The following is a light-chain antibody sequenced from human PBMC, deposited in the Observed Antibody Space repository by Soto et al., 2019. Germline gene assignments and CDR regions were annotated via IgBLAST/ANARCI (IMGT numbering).Light chain of an antibody. CDR3: QQSYNVLSWT. CDR1: QSIGNY. CDR2: AAS. V-gene: IGKV1-39*01. J-gene: IGKJ1*01. Sequence: DIQMTQSPSSLSASVGDRVTITCRASQSIGNYLNWYRQKPGRAPELLIYAASILQSAVPSRFRGSGSGTDFTLTISSLQPEDFASYYCQQSYNVLSWTFGQGTKVDIK.